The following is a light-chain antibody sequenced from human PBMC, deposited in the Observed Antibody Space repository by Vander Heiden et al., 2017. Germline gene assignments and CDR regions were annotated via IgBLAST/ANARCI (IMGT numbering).Light chain of an antibody. V-gene: IGLV4-69*02. Sequence: QLVLTQSPSASASLGASVKLTCTLSRGHSTYAIAWHQQQPEKGPRYLMKVNSDGSHTKGDGIPDRFSGSSSGTERYLTITSLQSEDEADYYCQTWGTGIVFGGGTKLTVL. CDR1: RGHSTYA. J-gene: IGLJ3*02. CDR2: VNSDGSH. CDR3: QTWGTGIV.